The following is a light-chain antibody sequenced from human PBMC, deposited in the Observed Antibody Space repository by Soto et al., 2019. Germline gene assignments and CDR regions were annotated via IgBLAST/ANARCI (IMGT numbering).Light chain of an antibody. CDR2: GAF. CDR1: QVISTS. V-gene: IGKV1-6*01. CDR3: VQDFNYPLT. J-gene: IGKJ4*01. Sequence: IQLTQSPSFLSPSIGDIVAIACRASQVISTSLAWYQVKPGSVPKVLIYGAFNLYTGVPSRFSGSGYGSDFSLTISSLQPEDSATYYCVQDFNYPLTFGGGTKVDIK.